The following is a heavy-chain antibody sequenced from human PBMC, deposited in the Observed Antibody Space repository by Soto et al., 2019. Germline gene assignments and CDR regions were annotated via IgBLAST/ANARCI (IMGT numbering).Heavy chain of an antibody. Sequence: GASVKVSCKASGYTFTSYYMHWVRQAPGQGLEWMGIINPSGGSTSYAQKFQGRVTMTRDTSTSTVYMELSSLRSEDTAVYYCARDIHYDILTGYYYLSPRDAFDIWGQGTMVTVSS. CDR2: INPSGGST. CDR1: GYTFTSYY. V-gene: IGHV1-46*03. CDR3: ARDIHYDILTGYYYLSPRDAFDI. D-gene: IGHD3-9*01. J-gene: IGHJ3*02.